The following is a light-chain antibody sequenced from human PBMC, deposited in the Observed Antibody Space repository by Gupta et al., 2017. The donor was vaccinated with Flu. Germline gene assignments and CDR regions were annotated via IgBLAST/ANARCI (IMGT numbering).Light chain of an antibody. CDR3: GSYGAVWV. CDR2: EGR. J-gene: IGLJ3*02. Sequence: GKSIAITGTGTNSDIGAYNYGSWYQQHPGKAPKIMIDEGRHRPSAVSTRCSGSKSGNTASLTIAGPQAEDEADYYCGSYGAVWVLGGGT. CDR1: NSDIGAYNY. V-gene: IGLV2-14*01.